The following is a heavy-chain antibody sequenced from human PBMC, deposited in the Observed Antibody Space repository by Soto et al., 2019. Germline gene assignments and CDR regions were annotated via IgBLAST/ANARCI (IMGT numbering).Heavy chain of an antibody. J-gene: IGHJ5*02. Sequence: QVQLVQSGSEVKMPGSSVKVSCKTSGGTFSRHAINWVRQAPGQGLEWMGGIIPLFGTTNYAQKFKGRGTISADESTSTAYMELISHTSEYAAVYWWSRAAMHGRSGYFWFDPWGQGTLVTVSS. D-gene: IGHD3-22*01. V-gene: IGHV1-69*01. CDR1: GGTFSRHA. CDR3: SRAAMHGRSGYFWFDP. CDR2: IIPLFGTT.